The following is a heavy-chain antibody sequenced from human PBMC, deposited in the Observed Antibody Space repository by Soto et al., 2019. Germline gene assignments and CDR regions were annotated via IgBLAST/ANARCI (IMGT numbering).Heavy chain of an antibody. V-gene: IGHV4-34*01. CDR3: ARGQLERRFSRVGWFDP. Sequence: SETLSLTCAVYGGSFSGYYWSWIRQPPGKGLEWIGEINHSGSTNYNPSLKSRVTISVDTSKNQFSLKLSSATAADTAVYYCARGQLERRFSRVGWFDPWGQGTLVTVS. CDR1: GGSFSGYY. CDR2: INHSGST. D-gene: IGHD1-1*01. J-gene: IGHJ5*02.